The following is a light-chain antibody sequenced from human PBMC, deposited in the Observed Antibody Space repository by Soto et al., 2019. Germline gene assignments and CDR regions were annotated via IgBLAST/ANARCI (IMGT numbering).Light chain of an antibody. CDR1: SIDVGGYNY. J-gene: IGLJ2*01. CDR2: GVT. CDR3: TSYIHRRTLVV. V-gene: IGLV2-14*01. Sequence: QSALTQPASVSGSPGQSITISCTGTSIDVGGYNYVSWYQHHPGKAPQLMIYGVTNRPSGVSIRFSGSKSGNTASLTISGLQPEDEADYYCTSYIHRRTLVVFGGGTKLTV.